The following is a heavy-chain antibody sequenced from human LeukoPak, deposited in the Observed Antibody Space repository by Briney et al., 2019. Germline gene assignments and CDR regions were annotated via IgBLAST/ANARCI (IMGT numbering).Heavy chain of an antibody. D-gene: IGHD3-3*01. CDR1: GGSISSSSYY. CDR2: IYYSEST. J-gene: IGHJ4*02. Sequence: SETLSLTCTVSGGSISSSSYYWGWIRQPPGKGLEWIGSIYYSESTYYNPSLKSRVTISVDTSKNQFSLKLSSVTAADTAVYYCARLASYYDFWSGYYPLLFDYWGQGTLVTVSS. CDR3: ARLASYYDFWSGYYPLLFDY. V-gene: IGHV4-39*01.